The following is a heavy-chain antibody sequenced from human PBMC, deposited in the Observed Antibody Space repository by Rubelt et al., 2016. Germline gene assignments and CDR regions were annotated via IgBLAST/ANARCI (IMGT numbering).Heavy chain of an antibody. CDR2: INPNSGGT. J-gene: IGHJ4*02. CDR1: GYTFTGYY. D-gene: IGHD6-19*01. CDR3: ARDLYKGPRWLVAY. V-gene: IGHV1-2*02. Sequence: QVQLVQSGAEVKKPGASVKVSCKASGYTFTGYYMHWVRQAPGQGLEWMGWINPNSGGTNCAQELRGRVTMTSDTPSSTAYMELSGLGSDDTAVYYCARDLYKGPRWLVAYWGQGTLVTVSS.